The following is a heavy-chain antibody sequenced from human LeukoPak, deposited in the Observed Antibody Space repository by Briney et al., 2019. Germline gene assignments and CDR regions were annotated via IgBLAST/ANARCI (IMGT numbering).Heavy chain of an antibody. CDR1: GGSISSYY. V-gene: IGHV4-59*01. Sequence: SETLSLTCTVSGGSISSYYWSWMRQPPGKGLEWIGYIYYSGSTNYNPSLKSRVTISVDTSKNQFSLKLSSVTAADTAVYYCAIEDYGSGSYFDYWGQGTLVTVSS. CDR3: AIEDYGSGSYFDY. J-gene: IGHJ4*02. CDR2: IYYSGST. D-gene: IGHD3-10*01.